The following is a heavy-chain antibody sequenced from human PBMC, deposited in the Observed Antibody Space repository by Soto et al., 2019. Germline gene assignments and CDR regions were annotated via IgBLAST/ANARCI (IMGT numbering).Heavy chain of an antibody. Sequence: QVQLQQWGAGLLKPSETLSLTCAVYGGSFSGYYWSWIRQPPGKGLEWIGEINHSGSTNYNPSLKSRVTISVDTSKNQFSLKLSSVTAADTAVYYCARVESTVTINWFDPWGQGTLVTVSS. CDR3: ARVESTVTINWFDP. CDR2: INHSGST. V-gene: IGHV4-34*01. J-gene: IGHJ5*02. CDR1: GGSFSGYY. D-gene: IGHD4-17*01.